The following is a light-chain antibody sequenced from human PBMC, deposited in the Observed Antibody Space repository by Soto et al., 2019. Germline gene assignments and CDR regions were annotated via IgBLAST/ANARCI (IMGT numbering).Light chain of an antibody. CDR1: QSISSY. J-gene: IGKJ4*01. CDR2: AAS. CDR3: QQSYSTPT. V-gene: IGKV1-39*01. Sequence: DIQMTQSPSSLSASVGDRVTITCRASQSISSYLNWYQQKPGKXPXXLIYAASSLQSGVPSRFSVSGSGTDFTLTISSLQPEDFATDYCQQSYSTPTFGGGTKVDIK.